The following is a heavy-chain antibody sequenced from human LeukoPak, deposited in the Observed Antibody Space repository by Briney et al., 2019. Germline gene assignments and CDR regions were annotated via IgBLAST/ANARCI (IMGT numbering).Heavy chain of an antibody. CDR1: GFTFDDYA. V-gene: IGHV3-9*01. CDR3: AKMTGSNYYGSGSPIFDY. CDR2: ISWNSGSI. D-gene: IGHD3-10*01. J-gene: IGHJ4*02. Sequence: GGSLRLSCAASGFTFDDYALHWVRQAPGKGLEWVSGISWNSGSIGYADSVNGRFTISRDNAKNSLYLQMNSLRAEDTALYYCAKMTGSNYYGSGSPIFDYWGQGTLVTVSS.